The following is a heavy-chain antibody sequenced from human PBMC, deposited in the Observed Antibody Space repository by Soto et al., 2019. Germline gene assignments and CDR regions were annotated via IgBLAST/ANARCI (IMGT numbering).Heavy chain of an antibody. CDR3: ARAPSRLRFSPYYFDY. CDR2: INHSGST. D-gene: IGHD5-12*01. V-gene: IGHV4-34*01. J-gene: IGHJ4*02. CDR1: GGSFIGYY. Sequence: SETLSLTCAVYGGSFIGYYWSWIRQPPGKGLEWIGEINHSGSTNYNPSLKSRVTISVDTSKNQFSLKLSSVTAADTAVYYCARAPSRLRFSPYYFDYWGQGTLVTVSS.